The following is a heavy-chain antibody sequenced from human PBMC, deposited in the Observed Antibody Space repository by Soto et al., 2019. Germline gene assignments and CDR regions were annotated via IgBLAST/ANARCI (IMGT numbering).Heavy chain of an antibody. Sequence: SVKVSCKASGGTFSSYAISWVRQAPGQGLEWMGGIIPIFGTANYAQKFQGRVTITADESTSTAYMELSSLRSEDTAVYYCARVVDYGEGDGEWACGMDVWGQGTTVTVSS. V-gene: IGHV1-69*13. CDR1: GGTFSSYA. J-gene: IGHJ6*02. CDR2: IIPIFGTA. D-gene: IGHD4-17*01. CDR3: ARVVDYGEGDGEWACGMDV.